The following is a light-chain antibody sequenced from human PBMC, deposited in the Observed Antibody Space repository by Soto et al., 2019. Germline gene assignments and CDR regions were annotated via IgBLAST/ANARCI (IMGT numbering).Light chain of an antibody. Sequence: QAVVTQPPSASGTPGQRVTISCSGSSSNIGSNTVNWYQQLPGTAPKLLLYSNNQRPSGVPDRFSGSKSGTSASLAISGLQSEDEADYYCAAWDDSLNGHWVFGGGTKLTVL. CDR1: SSNIGSNT. V-gene: IGLV1-44*01. CDR2: SNN. J-gene: IGLJ3*02. CDR3: AAWDDSLNGHWV.